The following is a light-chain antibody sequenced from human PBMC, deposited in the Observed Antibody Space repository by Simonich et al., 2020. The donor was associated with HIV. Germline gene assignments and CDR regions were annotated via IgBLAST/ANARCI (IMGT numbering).Light chain of an antibody. CDR2: DAS. CDR3: QQYYSYPYS. V-gene: IGKV1-33*01. J-gene: IGKJ2*03. Sequence: DIQMTQSPSSLSASVGDRVTITCQASQDIANSLNWYQQKPGKAPKLLIFDASNLETGVPSRFSGSASGTDFTFAISCLQSEDFATYYCQQYYSYPYSFGQGTKLEIK. CDR1: QDIANS.